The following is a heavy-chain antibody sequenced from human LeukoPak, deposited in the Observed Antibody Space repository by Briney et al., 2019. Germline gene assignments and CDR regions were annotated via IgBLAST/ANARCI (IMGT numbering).Heavy chain of an antibody. CDR2: IHTSGNT. Sequence: SQTLSLTCTVSGGSISSGSYYWSWIRQPAGKGLEWIGRIHTSGNTNYNPSLKSRVTISLDTSKNQFSLKLSSVTAADTAVYYCARPRYWGQGTLVTVSS. CDR1: GGSISSGSYY. CDR3: ARPRY. J-gene: IGHJ4*02. V-gene: IGHV4-61*02.